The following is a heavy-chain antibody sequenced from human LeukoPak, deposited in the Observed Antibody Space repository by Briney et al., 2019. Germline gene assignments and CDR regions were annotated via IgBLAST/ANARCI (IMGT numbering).Heavy chain of an antibody. CDR1: GSTFSSYA. Sequence: GGSLRLSCAASGSTFSSYAMSWVRQAPGKGLEWVSAISGSGGSTYYADSVKGRFTISRDNSKNTLYLQMNSLRAEDTAVYYCAKFLTVGGEGFDYWGQGTLVSVSS. J-gene: IGHJ4*02. CDR2: ISGSGGST. D-gene: IGHD3-9*01. V-gene: IGHV3-23*01. CDR3: AKFLTVGGEGFDY.